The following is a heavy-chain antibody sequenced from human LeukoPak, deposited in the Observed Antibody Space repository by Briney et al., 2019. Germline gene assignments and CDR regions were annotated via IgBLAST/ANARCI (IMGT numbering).Heavy chain of an antibody. Sequence: GGSLRLSCAASGFTFSSYAMSWVRQAPGKGLEWVSAISGSGGSTYYADSVKGRFTISRDNSKNTLYLQMNSLRVEDTAVYYCAKAVVPAAIGGYGMDVWGQGTTVTVSS. D-gene: IGHD2-2*02. CDR3: AKAVVPAAIGGYGMDV. V-gene: IGHV3-23*01. J-gene: IGHJ6*02. CDR1: GFTFSSYA. CDR2: ISGSGGST.